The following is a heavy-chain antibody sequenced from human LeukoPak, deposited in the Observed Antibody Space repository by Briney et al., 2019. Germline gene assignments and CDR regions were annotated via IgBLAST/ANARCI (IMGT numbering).Heavy chain of an antibody. Sequence: GGSLRLSCAASGFTFSTYWTTWVRQTPGKGLEWVANIKQDGSEKYYVDSVKGRFTISRDNAKNSLYLQMNSLRAEDTAVYYCGRDKDVGATKIDYWGQGTLVTVSS. CDR2: IKQDGSEK. J-gene: IGHJ4*02. V-gene: IGHV3-7*01. CDR1: GFTFSTYW. CDR3: GRDKDVGATKIDY. D-gene: IGHD1-26*01.